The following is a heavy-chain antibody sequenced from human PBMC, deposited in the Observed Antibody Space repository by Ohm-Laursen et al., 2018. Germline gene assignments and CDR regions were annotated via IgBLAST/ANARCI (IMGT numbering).Heavy chain of an antibody. V-gene: IGHV3-48*04. Sequence: SLRLSCAATGFTFSTYSMNWVRQAPGKGLEWVSYISSGGSTIYYADSVKGRFTISRDNARNSLYLQMNSLRADDTAVYYCARVSNYPRKDFQHWGQGTLVTVSS. J-gene: IGHJ1*01. CDR2: ISSGGSTI. CDR3: ARVSNYPRKDFQH. D-gene: IGHD4/OR15-4a*01. CDR1: GFTFSTYS.